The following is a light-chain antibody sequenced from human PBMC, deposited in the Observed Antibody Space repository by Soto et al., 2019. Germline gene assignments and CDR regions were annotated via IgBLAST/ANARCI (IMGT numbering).Light chain of an antibody. V-gene: IGKV3-20*01. CDR3: QQYGSSTIT. J-gene: IGKJ5*01. CDR2: DAS. Sequence: EVLFTQSPATLSLSPGDRATLSCRASQSVSNNYLAWYQQKPGQAPRLLIYDASSRETGIPDRFSCGGAGTECTRTISRLEPEDVAVDYCQQYGSSTITFGQGTRLEIK. CDR1: QSVSNNY.